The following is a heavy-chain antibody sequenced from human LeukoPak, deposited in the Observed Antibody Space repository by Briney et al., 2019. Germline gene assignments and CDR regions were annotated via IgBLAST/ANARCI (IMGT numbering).Heavy chain of an antibody. CDR1: GGSISTSSYF. D-gene: IGHD5-18*01. J-gene: IGHJ4*02. V-gene: IGHV4-39*07. CDR2: IFYNGNT. CDR3: ARTPRNTAMVDY. Sequence: SETLSLTCTVSGGSISTSSYFWGWIRQPPGKGLEWIGGIFYNGNTYYNPSLKSRVTISVDTSKNQFSLKLSSVTAADTAVYYCARTPRNTAMVDYWGQGTLVTVSS.